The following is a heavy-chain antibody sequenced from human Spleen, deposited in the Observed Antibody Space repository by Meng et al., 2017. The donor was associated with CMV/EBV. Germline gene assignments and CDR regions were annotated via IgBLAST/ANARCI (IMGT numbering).Heavy chain of an antibody. V-gene: IGHV4-59*01. D-gene: IGHD6-13*01. CDR2: IYYSGST. Sequence: TVSGGSTSSYYWSWIRQTPGKGLEWIGYIYYSGSTNYNPSLKSRVTMSLDTSTNQFSLKLTSVTAADTAVYFCARGPRYSDAWYFDSWGQGTLVTVSS. J-gene: IGHJ4*02. CDR1: GGSTSSYY. CDR3: ARGPRYSDAWYFDS.